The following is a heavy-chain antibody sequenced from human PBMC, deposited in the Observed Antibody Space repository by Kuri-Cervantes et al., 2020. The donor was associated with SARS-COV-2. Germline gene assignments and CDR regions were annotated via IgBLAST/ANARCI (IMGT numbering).Heavy chain of an antibody. CDR2: INPNSGGT. J-gene: IGHJ4*02. D-gene: IGHD5-12*01. CDR3: ARSGYDRAGYFDY. V-gene: IGHV1-2*06. Sequence: ASVKVSCKASGYTFTGYYMHWVRQAPGQGLEWMGRINPNSGGTNYAQKFQGRVTITRDTSISTAYMELSSLRSEDTAVYYCARSGYDRAGYFDYWGQGTLVTVSS. CDR1: GYTFTGYY.